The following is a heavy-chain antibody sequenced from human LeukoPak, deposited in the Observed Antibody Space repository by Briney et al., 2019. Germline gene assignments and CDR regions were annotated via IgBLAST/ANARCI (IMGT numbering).Heavy chain of an antibody. CDR1: GGSISSSSYY. Sequence: SETLSLTCTVSGGSISSSSYYWGWIRQPPGKGLEWIGSIYYSGNTYYNPSLKSRVTISVDTSKNQFSLKLSSVTAADTAVYYCARVAYYYDSSGQYYFDYWGQGTLVAVSS. CDR3: ARVAYYYDSSGQYYFDY. D-gene: IGHD3-22*01. V-gene: IGHV4-39*07. CDR2: IYYSGNT. J-gene: IGHJ4*02.